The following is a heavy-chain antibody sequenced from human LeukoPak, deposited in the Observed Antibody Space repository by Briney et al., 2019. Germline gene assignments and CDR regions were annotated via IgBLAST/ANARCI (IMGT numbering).Heavy chain of an antibody. CDR3: ARGPWMVATITAFDY. Sequence: GGSLRLSCAASGFTFRSYALSWVRQAPGKGLEWVSAISESGGTRNYVDSVKGRFTISRDNSKNTLYLQMNSLRADDTAMYYCARGPWMVATITAFDYWGQGTPVTVSS. CDR1: GFTFRSYA. V-gene: IGHV3-23*01. CDR2: ISESGGTR. D-gene: IGHD5-12*01. J-gene: IGHJ4*02.